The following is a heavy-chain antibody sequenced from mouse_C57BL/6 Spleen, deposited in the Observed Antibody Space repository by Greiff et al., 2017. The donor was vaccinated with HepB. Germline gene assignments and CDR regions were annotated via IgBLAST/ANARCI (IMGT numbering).Heavy chain of an antibody. CDR1: GYTFTSYW. J-gene: IGHJ1*03. CDR2: IYPGSGST. V-gene: IGHV1-55*01. D-gene: IGHD3-3*01. CDR3: ARDRRDFDV. Sequence: QVQLKESGAELVKPGASVKMSCKASGYTFTSYWITWVKQRPGQGLEWIGDIYPGSGSTNYNEKFKSKATLTVDTSSSTAYMQLSSLTSEDSAVYYCARDRRDFDVWGTGTTVTVSS.